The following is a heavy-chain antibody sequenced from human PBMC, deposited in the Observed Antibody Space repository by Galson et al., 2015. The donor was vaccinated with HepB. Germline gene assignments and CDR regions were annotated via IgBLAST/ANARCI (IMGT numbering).Heavy chain of an antibody. V-gene: IGHV3-33*03. Sequence: SLRLSCAASGFTFSNYGMHWVRQAPGKGLEWVAIIWSDGSNKYYADSVKGRFTISRDNSKNTLYLQMNSLRAEDTAVYYCAKEDDSDFDYWGQGTLVTVSS. D-gene: IGHD3-22*01. CDR2: IWSDGSNK. CDR1: GFTFSNYG. J-gene: IGHJ4*02. CDR3: AKEDDSDFDY.